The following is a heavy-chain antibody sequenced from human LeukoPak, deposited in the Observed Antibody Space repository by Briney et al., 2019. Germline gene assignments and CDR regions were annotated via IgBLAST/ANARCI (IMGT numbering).Heavy chain of an antibody. V-gene: IGHV3-48*03. CDR2: ISSSNTI. CDR3: ARWGVGDY. CDR1: GFTFSSYE. J-gene: IGHJ4*02. D-gene: IGHD1-26*01. Sequence: GGSLRLSCAASGFTFSSYEMNWVRQAPGKGVEWVSYISSSNTIYYADSVKGRFTISRDNAKNSLYLQMPSLRAEDTAVYYCARWGVGDYWGQGTLVTVSS.